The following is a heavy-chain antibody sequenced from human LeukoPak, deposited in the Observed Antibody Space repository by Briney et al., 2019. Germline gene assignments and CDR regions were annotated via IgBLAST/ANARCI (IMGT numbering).Heavy chain of an antibody. CDR3: ARGRGRGVLITTSRRSFWFDS. Sequence: SETLSLTCAVYGGSFSSYYWSWIRQPPGKGLEWIGEINHSGSTTYKPSLKSRVTISVDTSKNQFSLKLSSVTAADTAVYYCARGRGRGVLITTSRRSFWFDSWGQGTLVTVSS. CDR1: GGSFSSYY. J-gene: IGHJ5*01. D-gene: IGHD3-22*01. CDR2: INHSGST. V-gene: IGHV4-34*01.